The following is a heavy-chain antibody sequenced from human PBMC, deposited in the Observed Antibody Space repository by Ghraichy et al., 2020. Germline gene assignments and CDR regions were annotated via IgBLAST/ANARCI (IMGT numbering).Heavy chain of an antibody. V-gene: IGHV3-30*04. CDR2: ISYDGSNK. J-gene: IGHJ4*02. D-gene: IGHD6-6*01. CDR1: GFTFSSYA. Sequence: GGSLRLSCAASGFTFSSYAMHWVRQAPGKGLEWVAVISYDGSNKYYADSVKGRFTISRDNSKNTLYLQMNSLRAEDTAVYYCARDPLLAYSSSSEVDGPPDYWGQGTLVTVSS. CDR3: ARDPLLAYSSSSEVDGPPDY.